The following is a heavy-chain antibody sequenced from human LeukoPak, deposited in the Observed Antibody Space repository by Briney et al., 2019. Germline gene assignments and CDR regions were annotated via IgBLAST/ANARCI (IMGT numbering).Heavy chain of an antibody. J-gene: IGHJ4*02. CDR2: IRYDGSNK. CDR3: ARCSGGSCYQPADY. D-gene: IGHD2-15*01. V-gene: IGHV3-30*02. Sequence: PGGSLRLSCAASGFTFSSYGMHWVRQAPGKGLEWVAFIRYDGSNKYYADSVKGRFTISRDNSKNTLYLQMNSLRAEDTAVYYCARCSGGSCYQPADYWGQGTLVTVSS. CDR1: GFTFSSYG.